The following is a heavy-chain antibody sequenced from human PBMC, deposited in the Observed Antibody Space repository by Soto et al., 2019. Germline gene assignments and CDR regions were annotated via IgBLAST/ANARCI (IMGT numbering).Heavy chain of an antibody. CDR3: ERERGLRAPSYGMDV. CDR1: GYTFTGYY. D-gene: IGHD4-17*01. Sequence: ASVKVSCKASGYTFTGYYMHWVRQAPGQGLEWMGWINPNSGGTNYAQKFQGWVTMTRDTSTSTAYMELSRLRSDDTAVYYCERERGLRAPSYGMDVWGQGTTVTVSS. J-gene: IGHJ6*02. CDR2: INPNSGGT. V-gene: IGHV1-2*04.